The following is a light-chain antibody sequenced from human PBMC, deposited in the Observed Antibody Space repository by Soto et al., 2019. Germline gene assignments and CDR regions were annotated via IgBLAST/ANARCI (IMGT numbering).Light chain of an antibody. V-gene: IGLV1-51*02. J-gene: IGLJ2*01. CDR1: SSNIGNNY. CDR2: ENN. Sequence: QSVLTQPPSVSAAPGQKVTISCSGSSSNIGNNYVSWYQQLPGTAPKLLIYENNKRPSGIPDRFSGSKSGTSATLGITGLQTGDEADYYCGTWDSSLSVEVVFGGGTKVTVL. CDR3: GTWDSSLSVEVV.